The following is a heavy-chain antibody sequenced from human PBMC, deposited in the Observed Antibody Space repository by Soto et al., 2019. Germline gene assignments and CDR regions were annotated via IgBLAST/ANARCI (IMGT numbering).Heavy chain of an antibody. CDR2: ISDDGSQK. V-gene: IGHV3-30-3*01. CDR3: ARRVIRLEDNYYDF. Sequence: EGSLSLSCAASGFTFSSNAIHWVRQAPGKGLEWVAVISDDGSQKYYADSVKGRFTISRDNSKNTLYLQMNSLRPEDTAVYYCARRVIRLEDNYYDFWGQGTLVTVSS. CDR1: GFTFSSNA. J-gene: IGHJ4*02. D-gene: IGHD3-16*02.